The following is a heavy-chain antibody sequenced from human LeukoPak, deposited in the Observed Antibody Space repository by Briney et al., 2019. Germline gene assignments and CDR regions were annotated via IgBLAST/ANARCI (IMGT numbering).Heavy chain of an antibody. CDR3: ARDGPYDSSGYFDF. D-gene: IGHD3-22*01. J-gene: IGHJ4*02. V-gene: IGHV3-21*01. CDR2: ISSSSNYI. Sequence: GGSLRLSCAASGFTFSSSVMNWVRQAPGKGLEWVSSISSSSNYIYYADSVKGRFTVSRDNAKNSLYLQMNSLRAEDTAVYYCARDGPYDSSGYFDFWGQGTLVTVSS. CDR1: GFTFSSSV.